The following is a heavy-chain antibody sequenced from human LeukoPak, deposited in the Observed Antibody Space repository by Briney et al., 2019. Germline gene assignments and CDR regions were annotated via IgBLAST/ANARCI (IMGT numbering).Heavy chain of an antibody. Sequence: GGSLRLSCAASGFTFSSYGMSWVRQAPGKGLEWVSAISGSGGSTYYADSVKGRFTISRDNSKNTLYLQMNSLRAEDTAVYYCARDAYSSGYYYWGQGTLVTVSS. D-gene: IGHD3-22*01. CDR2: ISGSGGST. CDR1: GFTFSSYG. J-gene: IGHJ4*02. V-gene: IGHV3-23*01. CDR3: ARDAYSSGYYY.